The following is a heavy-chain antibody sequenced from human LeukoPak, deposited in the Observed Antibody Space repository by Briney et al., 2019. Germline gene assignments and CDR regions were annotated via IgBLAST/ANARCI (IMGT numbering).Heavy chain of an antibody. CDR1: GYTFTSYD. J-gene: IGHJ4*02. CDR2: VNPNSGNT. Sequence: GASVKVSCKASGYTFTSYDINWVRQATGQGLGWMGWVNPNSGNTGYAQKFQGRVTMTRNTSISTAYMELSSLRSEDTAVYYCARGYPLGYCSGGSCPFFDYWGQGILVTVSS. CDR3: ARGYPLGYCSGGSCPFFDY. D-gene: IGHD2-15*01. V-gene: IGHV1-8*01.